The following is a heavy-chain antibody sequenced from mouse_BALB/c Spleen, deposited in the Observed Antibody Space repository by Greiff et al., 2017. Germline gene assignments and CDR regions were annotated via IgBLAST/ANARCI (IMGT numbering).Heavy chain of an antibody. V-gene: IGHV5-9-4*01. CDR3: AREVLYYGYDQFAY. CDR1: GFTFSSYA. D-gene: IGHD2-2*01. CDR2: ISSGGSYT. J-gene: IGHJ3*01. Sequence: EVHLVESGGGLVKPGGSLKLSCAASGFTFSSYAMSWVRQSPEKRLEWVAEISSGGSYTYYPDTVTGRFTISRDNAKNTLYLEMSSLRSEDTAMYYCAREVLYYGYDQFAYWGQGTLVTVSA.